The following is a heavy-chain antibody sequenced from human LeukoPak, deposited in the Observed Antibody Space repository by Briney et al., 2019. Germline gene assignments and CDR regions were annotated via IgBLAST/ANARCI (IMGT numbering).Heavy chain of an antibody. CDR1: GGSISNYY. CDR3: ARGSATVTTYYYYMDV. J-gene: IGHJ6*03. Sequence: SETLSLTCTVSGGSISNYYWSWIRQPPGKGLEWIGYIYFSGSTNYNPSVKSRATMSVDTSKNQFSLKLSSVTAADTAVYYCARGSATVTTYYYYMDVWGKGTTVTVSS. D-gene: IGHD4-17*01. CDR2: IYFSGST. V-gene: IGHV4-59*01.